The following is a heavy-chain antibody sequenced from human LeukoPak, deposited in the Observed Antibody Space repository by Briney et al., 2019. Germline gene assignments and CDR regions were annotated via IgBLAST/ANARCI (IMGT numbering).Heavy chain of an antibody. Sequence: SETLSLTCTVSGGSISSSSYYWGWLRQPPGKGLEWIGSIYYSGSTYYNPSLKSRVTISVDTSKNQFSLRLSSVTAADTAVYYCAREIVGATFFDYWGQGTLVTVSS. CDR1: GGSISSSSYY. CDR3: AREIVGATFFDY. J-gene: IGHJ4*02. D-gene: IGHD1-26*01. V-gene: IGHV4-39*07. CDR2: IYYSGST.